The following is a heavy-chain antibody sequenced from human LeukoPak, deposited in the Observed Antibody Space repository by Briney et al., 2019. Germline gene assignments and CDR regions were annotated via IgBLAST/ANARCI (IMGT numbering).Heavy chain of an antibody. CDR2: INPDGSAT. V-gene: IGHV3-74*01. CDR3: VRDQVGATPIDY. D-gene: IGHD1-26*01. J-gene: IGHJ4*02. Sequence: PGGSLRLSCAASGFTFSSYWMHWVRQALGKGLVWVSHINPDGSATRYADSVKGRFTISRDNAKNTLYLQMNSLRAEDTAVYYCVRDQVGATPIDYWGQGTLVTVSS. CDR1: GFTFSSYW.